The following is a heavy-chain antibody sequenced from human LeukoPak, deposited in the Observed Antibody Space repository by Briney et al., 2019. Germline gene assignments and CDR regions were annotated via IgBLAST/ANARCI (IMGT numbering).Heavy chain of an antibody. CDR3: ARGGYSSYYGMDV. CDR2: IYSGGST. V-gene: IGHV3-53*01. CDR1: GFTVSSNY. D-gene: IGHD5-18*01. J-gene: IGHJ6*02. Sequence: GGSLRLSCAASGFTVSSNYMSWVRQAPGKGLEWVSVIYSGGSTYYADSVKGRFTISRDNSKNTLYLQMNSLRAEDTAVYYCARGGYSSYYGMDVWGQGTRSPSP.